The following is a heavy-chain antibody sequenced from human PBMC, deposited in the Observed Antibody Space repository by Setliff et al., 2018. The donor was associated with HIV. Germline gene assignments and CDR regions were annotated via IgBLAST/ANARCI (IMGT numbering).Heavy chain of an antibody. CDR1: GDSISTNSPY. V-gene: IGHV4-39*01. CDR3: ARHWDYDRSSSYFRAFDI. CDR2: IFYSGFT. Sequence: ASETLSLTCTVPGDSISTNSPYWAWIRQPPGKGLEWIGTIFYSGFTYYNPSLKSRVSIAVDTSKNQISLRLSSVTVADTAVYYCARHWDYDRSSSYFRAFDIWGQGTMVTVSS. D-gene: IGHD3-22*01. J-gene: IGHJ3*02.